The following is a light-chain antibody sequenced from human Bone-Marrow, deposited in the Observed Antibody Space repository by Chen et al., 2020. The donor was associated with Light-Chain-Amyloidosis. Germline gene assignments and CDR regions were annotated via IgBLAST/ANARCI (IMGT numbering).Light chain of an antibody. CDR2: EAS. CDR1: STDVWHYTL. Sequence: QSALTPPASVAGSGGQSITISCTGTSTDVWHYTLVSLYQQHPGEAPKLMIYEASERPSGVSNRFSGSKSGNTASLTISGLQTEDQADYYCCSSSDTDTLIFGTGTRLTVL. CDR3: CSSSDTDTLI. J-gene: IGLJ2*01. V-gene: IGLV2-23*01.